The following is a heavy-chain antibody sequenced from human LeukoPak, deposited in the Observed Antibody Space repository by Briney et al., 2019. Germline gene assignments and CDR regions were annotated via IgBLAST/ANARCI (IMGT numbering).Heavy chain of an antibody. J-gene: IGHJ6*03. D-gene: IGHD4-17*01. CDR1: GGTLSNYA. Sequence: ASVKVSCKASGGTLSNYAISWVRQAPGQGLEWMGGIIPIFGATNYAQKFQGRVTITADKSTTTAYMELSSLRSDDTAVYYCARDRWPVTRIHYYYSMDVWGKATTVTVYS. V-gene: IGHV1-69*06. CDR3: ARDRWPVTRIHYYYSMDV. CDR2: IIPIFGAT.